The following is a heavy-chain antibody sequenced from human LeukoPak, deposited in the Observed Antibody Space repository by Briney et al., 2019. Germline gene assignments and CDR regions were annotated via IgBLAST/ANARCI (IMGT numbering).Heavy chain of an antibody. D-gene: IGHD2-8*01. Sequence: ASVTVSCKASGYTFTGYYMHWVRQAPGQGLDWVGWINPNSGGTNYAQKFQGGVTMTSDTSISTAYMELSRLRSADTAVYYCARGWSFAPWGQGTLVTVYS. J-gene: IGHJ5*02. CDR3: ARGWSFAP. CDR2: INPNSGGT. CDR1: GYTFTGYY. V-gene: IGHV1-2*02.